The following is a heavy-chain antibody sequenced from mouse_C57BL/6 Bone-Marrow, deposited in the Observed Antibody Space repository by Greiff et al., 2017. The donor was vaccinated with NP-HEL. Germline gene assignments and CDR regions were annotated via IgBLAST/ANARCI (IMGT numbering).Heavy chain of an antibody. V-gene: IGHV1-54*01. CDR1: GYAFTNYL. D-gene: IGHD1-1*01. CDR2: INPGSGGT. J-gene: IGHJ2*01. CDR3: ARCNPLYYYGSSLDY. Sequence: QVQLQQSGAELVRPGTSVKVSCKASGYAFTNYLIEWVKQRPGQGLEWIGVINPGSGGTNYNEKFKGKATLTADKSSSTAYMQLSSLTSEDSAVYFCARCNPLYYYGSSLDYWGQGTTLTVSS.